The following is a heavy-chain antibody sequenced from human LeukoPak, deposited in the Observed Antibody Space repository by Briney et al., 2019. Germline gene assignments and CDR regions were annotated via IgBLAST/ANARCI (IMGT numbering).Heavy chain of an antibody. J-gene: IGHJ6*02. CDR3: ARDLYYRHYYYGMDV. D-gene: IGHD2-8*01. CDR2: IYYSGST. Sequence: SETLSLTCTVSGGSISSYYWSWIRQPPGKGLEWIGYIYYSGSTNYNPSLKSRVTISVDTSKNQFSLKLSSVTAADTAVYYCARDLYYRHYYYGMDVWGQGTTVTVSS. V-gene: IGHV4-59*01. CDR1: GGSISSYY.